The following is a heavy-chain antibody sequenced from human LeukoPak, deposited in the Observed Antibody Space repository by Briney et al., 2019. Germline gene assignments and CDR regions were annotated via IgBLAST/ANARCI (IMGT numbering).Heavy chain of an antibody. CDR1: GFTFSDYY. V-gene: IGHV3-11*04. CDR3: ASDLSGGTFDY. D-gene: IGHD1-26*01. Sequence: PGGSLRLSCAASGFTFSDYYMSWIRQAPGKGLEWVSYISSSGSAIYYADSVKGRFTISRDNAKNSLYLQMCSLRHQETALYYAASDLSGGTFDYWGQGTLVTVSS. CDR2: ISSSGSAI. J-gene: IGHJ4*02.